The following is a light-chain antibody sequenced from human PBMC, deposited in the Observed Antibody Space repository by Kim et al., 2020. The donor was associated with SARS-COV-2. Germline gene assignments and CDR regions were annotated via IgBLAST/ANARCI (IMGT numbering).Light chain of an antibody. V-gene: IGKV3-20*01. Sequence: RGERATLSCRASQSVSSSYLAWYQQKPGQAPRLLIYGASSRATGIPDRFSGSGSGTDFTLTISRLEPEDFAVYYCQQSGSSPRTFGQGTKVDIK. J-gene: IGKJ1*01. CDR2: GAS. CDR1: QSVSSSY. CDR3: QQSGSSPRT.